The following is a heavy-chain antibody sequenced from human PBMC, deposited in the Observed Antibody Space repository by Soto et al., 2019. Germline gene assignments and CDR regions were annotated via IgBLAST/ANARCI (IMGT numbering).Heavy chain of an antibody. CDR2: IYYSGST. Sequence: SETLSLTCTVSGGSISSYYWSWIRQPPGKGLEWIGYIYYSGSTNYNPSLKSRVTISVDTSKNQFSLKLSSVTAADTAVYYCARQAYYFDYWGQGTLVTVSS. V-gene: IGHV4-59*08. CDR3: ARQAYYFDY. J-gene: IGHJ4*02. CDR1: GGSISSYY.